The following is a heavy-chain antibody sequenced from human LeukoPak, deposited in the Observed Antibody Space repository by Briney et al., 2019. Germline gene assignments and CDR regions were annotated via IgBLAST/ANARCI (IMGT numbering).Heavy chain of an antibody. CDR3: ATPGRRLRDGNYFDY. J-gene: IGHJ4*02. Sequence: SVKVSCKVSGYTLTELSMHWLRQAPGKGLGWMGGFDPEDGETIYAQKFQGRVTMTEDTSTATTSMDLHSLRSEDTAVYYCATPGRRLRDGNYFDYWGQGTLVTASS. V-gene: IGHV1-24*01. D-gene: IGHD2-21*02. CDR2: FDPEDGET. CDR1: GYTLTELS.